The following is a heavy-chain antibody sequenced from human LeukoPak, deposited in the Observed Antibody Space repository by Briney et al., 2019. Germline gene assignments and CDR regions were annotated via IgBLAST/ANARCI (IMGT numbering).Heavy chain of an antibody. V-gene: IGHV4-34*01. CDR3: ARAGLYSNYAYYYYYGMDV. D-gene: IGHD4-4*01. CDR2: INHSGST. Sequence: GLEWIXXINHSGSTNYNPSLKSRVTISVDTSKNQFSLKLSSVTAADTAVYYCARAGLYSNYAYYYYYGMDVWGQGTTVTVSS. J-gene: IGHJ6*02.